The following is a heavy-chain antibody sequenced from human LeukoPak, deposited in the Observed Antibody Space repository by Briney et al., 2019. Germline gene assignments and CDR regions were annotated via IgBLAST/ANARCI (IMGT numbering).Heavy chain of an antibody. Sequence: SETLSLTCAVYGGSFSGYYWSWIRQPPGKGLEWIGEINHSGSTNYNPSLKSRVTISVDTSKSQFSLKLSSVTAADTAVYYCARGKYSSGWYAYWGQGTLVTVSS. CDR2: INHSGST. J-gene: IGHJ4*02. CDR3: ARGKYSSGWYAY. V-gene: IGHV4-34*01. CDR1: GGSFSGYY. D-gene: IGHD6-19*01.